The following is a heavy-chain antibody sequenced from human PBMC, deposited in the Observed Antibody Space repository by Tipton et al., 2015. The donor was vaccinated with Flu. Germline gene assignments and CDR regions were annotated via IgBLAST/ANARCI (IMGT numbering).Heavy chain of an antibody. CDR3: ARGSGSGTDVTFYF. D-gene: IGHD3-10*01. CDR2: MSASGSS. CDR1: GGSMSSFY. V-gene: IGHV4-4*07. J-gene: IGHJ4*02. Sequence: TLSLTCTVSGGSMSSFYWTWIRQPAGKGLEWIGRMSASGSSKYKPSLKSRVTMSVDTSKNQFSLRLTSVTSADTAVYYCARGSGSGTDVTFYFWGQGTLVTVSS.